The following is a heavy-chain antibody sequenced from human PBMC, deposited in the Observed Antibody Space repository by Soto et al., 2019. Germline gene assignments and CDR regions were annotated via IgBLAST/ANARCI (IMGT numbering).Heavy chain of an antibody. J-gene: IGHJ6*04. CDR2: IYYSGST. Sequence: SETLSLTCTVSGGSISSGDYYWSWIRQPPGKGLEWIGYIYYSGSTYYNPSLKSRVTISVDTSKNQFSLKLSSVTAADTAVYYCARTHIVLRVYDLTGYYGMDVWGKGTRVTVPS. CDR3: ARTHIVLRVYDLTGYYGMDV. V-gene: IGHV4-30-4*01. D-gene: IGHD2-8*01. CDR1: GGSISSGDYY.